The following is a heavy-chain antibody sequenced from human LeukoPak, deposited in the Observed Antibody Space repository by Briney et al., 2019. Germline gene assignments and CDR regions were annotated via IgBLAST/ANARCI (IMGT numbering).Heavy chain of an antibody. J-gene: IGHJ4*02. CDR2: IYYSGST. V-gene: IGHV4-59*12. CDR1: GGSLGSYY. Sequence: SETLSLTCTVSGGSLGSYYWSWIRQPPGKGLEWIGYIYYSGSTNYNPSLKSRVTISVDTSKNQFSLKLSSVTAADTAVYYCARGGIAARPFSFDYWGQGTLVTVSS. CDR3: ARGGIAARPFSFDY. D-gene: IGHD6-6*01.